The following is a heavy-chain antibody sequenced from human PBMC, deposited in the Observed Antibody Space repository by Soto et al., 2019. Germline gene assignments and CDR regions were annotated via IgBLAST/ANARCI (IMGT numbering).Heavy chain of an antibody. CDR1: GGSISSSSYY. J-gene: IGHJ5*02. Sequence: QLQLQESGPGLVKPSETLSLTCTVSGGSISSSSYYWGWIRQPPGKGLEWIGSIYYSGSTYYNPSLKSRVTLSVETTKSHICLNVTCVPAANTAVYYRASYEYCGTASSRRDVMIWFDRVSQGTLGTASS. CDR3: ASYEYCGTASSRRDVMIWFDR. D-gene: IGHD2-2*01. V-gene: IGHV4-39*01. CDR2: IYYSGST.